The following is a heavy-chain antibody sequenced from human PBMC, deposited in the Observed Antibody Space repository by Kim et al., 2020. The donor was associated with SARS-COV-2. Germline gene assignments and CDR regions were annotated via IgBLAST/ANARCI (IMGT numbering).Heavy chain of an antibody. J-gene: IGHJ4*02. V-gene: IGHV3-23*01. CDR3: AKDYPNYGRDWYYFDC. D-gene: IGHD3-9*01. CDR1: GFTFSDYA. CDR2: FSGSADSA. Sequence: GGSLRLSCAASGFTFSDYAMTWVRQAPGKGLEWVSTFSGSADSAYYADSIKGRFPVSRDNSKSTLYLQLSNLRTEDTAVYYCAKDYPNYGRDWYYFDCWGQGTLVTVSS.